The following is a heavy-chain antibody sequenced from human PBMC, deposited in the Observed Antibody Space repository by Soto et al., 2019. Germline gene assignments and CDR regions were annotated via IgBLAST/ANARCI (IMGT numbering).Heavy chain of an antibody. CDR2: IYYSGST. V-gene: IGHV4-39*01. CDR1: RGSISSSSYY. D-gene: IGHD7-27*01. Sequence: PSETLSLTCTLPRGSISSSSYYWCWIREAPGKGLEGIGTIYYSGSTYYNPSLNSRVPISVDTSKNQFSLKLSSLTAADTAVYYCATNVNGDKDDFDIWGQGRMLT. J-gene: IGHJ3*02. CDR3: ATNVNGDKDDFDI.